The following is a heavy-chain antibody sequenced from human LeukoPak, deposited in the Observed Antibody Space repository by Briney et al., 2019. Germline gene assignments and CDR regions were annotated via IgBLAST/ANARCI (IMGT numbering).Heavy chain of an antibody. D-gene: IGHD3/OR15-3a*01. Sequence: GKSLKISCKASGYGSTSYWIVGVGQMPPKRLDWMGIIYPGDSDTRYSPSFQGQVTISADKSISTAYLQWSSLKASDTAMYYCARPGLGPSFDYWGQGTLVTVSS. CDR2: IYPGDSDT. CDR3: ARPGLGPSFDY. CDR1: GYGSTSYW. J-gene: IGHJ4*02. V-gene: IGHV5-51*01.